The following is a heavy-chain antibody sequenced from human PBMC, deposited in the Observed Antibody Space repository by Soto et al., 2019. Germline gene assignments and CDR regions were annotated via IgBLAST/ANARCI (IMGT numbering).Heavy chain of an antibody. V-gene: IGHV3-30*18. CDR1: GFTFRSYG. J-gene: IGHJ6*02. Sequence: ESGGAVVQPGRSLRLSCAASGFTFRSYGMHWVRQAPGKGLEWVAVISYDGSNKYYADSVKGRFTISRDNSKNTLYLQMNSLRAEDTAVYYCAKEHYGMDVWGQGTTVTVSS. CDR2: ISYDGSNK. CDR3: AKEHYGMDV.